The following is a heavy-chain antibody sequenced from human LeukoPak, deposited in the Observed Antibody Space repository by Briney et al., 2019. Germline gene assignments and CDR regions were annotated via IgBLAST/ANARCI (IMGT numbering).Heavy chain of an antibody. Sequence: ASVNVSCKASGYTFTSYGISWVRQAPGQGLEWMGWISAYNGNTNYAQKLQGRVTMTTDTSTSTAYMELRSLRSDDTAVYYCAREPPLRYSYGYPDYWGQGTLVTVSS. V-gene: IGHV1-18*01. CDR1: GYTFTSYG. J-gene: IGHJ4*02. D-gene: IGHD5-18*01. CDR2: ISAYNGNT. CDR3: AREPPLRYSYGYPDY.